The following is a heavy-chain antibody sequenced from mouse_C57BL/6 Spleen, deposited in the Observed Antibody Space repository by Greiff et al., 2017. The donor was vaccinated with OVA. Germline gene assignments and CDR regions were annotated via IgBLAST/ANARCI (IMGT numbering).Heavy chain of an antibody. CDR3: ARSGYYGSRYFDV. J-gene: IGHJ1*03. CDR2: IRNKANGYTT. Sequence: EVQLQESGGGLVQPGGSLSLSCAASGFTFTDYYMSWVRQPPGKALEWLGFIRNKANGYTTEYSASVKGRFTISRDNSQSILYLQMNALRAEDSATYYCARSGYYGSRYFDVWGTGTTVTVSS. V-gene: IGHV7-3*01. D-gene: IGHD1-1*01. CDR1: GFTFTDYY.